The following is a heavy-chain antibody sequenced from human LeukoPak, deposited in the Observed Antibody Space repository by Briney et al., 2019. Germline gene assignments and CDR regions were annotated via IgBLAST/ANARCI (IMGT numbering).Heavy chain of an antibody. CDR1: GGSFSGYY. CDR2: INHSGST. V-gene: IGHV4-34*01. Sequence: SETLSLTCAVYGGSFSGYYWSWIRQPPGKGLEWIGEINHSGSTNYNPSLKSRVTISVDTSKNQFSLKLSSVTAADTAVYYCARGNGGNSGYWGQGTLVTVSP. J-gene: IGHJ4*02. D-gene: IGHD4-23*01. CDR3: ARGNGGNSGY.